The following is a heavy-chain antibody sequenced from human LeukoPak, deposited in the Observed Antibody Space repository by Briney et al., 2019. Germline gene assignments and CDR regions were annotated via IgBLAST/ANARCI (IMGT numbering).Heavy chain of an antibody. V-gene: IGHV1-18*01. CDR1: GYTFTSYG. J-gene: IGHJ3*02. CDR2: ISAYNGNT. Sequence: GASVKVSCKASGYTFTSYGISWVRQAPGQGLEWMGWISAYNGNTNYAQKLQGRVTMTTDTSTSTAYMELRSLRSDDTAVYYCAGDNPPIPGNDAFDIWGQGTMVTVSS. CDR3: AGDNPPIPGNDAFDI.